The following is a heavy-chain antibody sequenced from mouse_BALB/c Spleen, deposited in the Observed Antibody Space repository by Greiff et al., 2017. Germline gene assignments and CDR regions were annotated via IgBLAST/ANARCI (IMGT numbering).Heavy chain of an antibody. J-gene: IGHJ4*01. Sequence: DVQLQESGGGLVKPGGSLKLSCAASGFTFSSYAMSWVRQSPEKRLEWVAEISSGGSYTYYPDTVTGRFTISRDNAKNTLYLEMSSLRSEDTAMYYCARNGNYAMDYWGQGTSVTVSS. CDR3: ARNGNYAMDY. CDR1: GFTFSSYA. D-gene: IGHD2-1*01. CDR2: ISSGGSYT. V-gene: IGHV5-9-4*01.